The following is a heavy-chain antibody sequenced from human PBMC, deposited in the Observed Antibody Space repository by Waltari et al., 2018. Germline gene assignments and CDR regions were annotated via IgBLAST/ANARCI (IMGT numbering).Heavy chain of an antibody. CDR1: GFTFSSYG. D-gene: IGHD6-13*01. J-gene: IGHJ4*02. V-gene: IGHV3-30*03. Sequence: QVQLVESGGGVVQPGRSLRLSCAASGFTFSSYGMHWVRQAPGKGLEAVAVISYDGRNKYYADALKGRFTISRDNSKNTLYLQMNSLRAEDTAVDYCARDPGIAAAAPFDYWGQGTLVTVSS. CDR2: ISYDGRNK. CDR3: ARDPGIAAAAPFDY.